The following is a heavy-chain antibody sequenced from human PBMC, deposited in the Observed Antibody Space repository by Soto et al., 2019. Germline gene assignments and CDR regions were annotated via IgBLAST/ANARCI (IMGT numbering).Heavy chain of an antibody. CDR2: ITASGTST. J-gene: IGHJ4*02. Sequence: EVHLLESGGGLVHPGESLRLSCGASGFTFSSCVMTWVRQAPGKGLEWVSCITASGTSTYYADSVKGRFTISRDNSKNTMYLQMNNLRAEDTGVYYCAKGLINGRWYAEDWGQGTLVTVSS. V-gene: IGHV3-23*01. CDR3: AKGLINGRWYAED. CDR1: GFTFSSCV. D-gene: IGHD6-13*01.